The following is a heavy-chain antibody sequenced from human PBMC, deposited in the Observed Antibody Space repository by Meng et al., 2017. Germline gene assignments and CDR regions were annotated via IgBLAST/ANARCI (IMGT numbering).Heavy chain of an antibody. CDR2: INPNSGGT. J-gene: IGHJ4*02. D-gene: IGHD6-19*01. CDR3: ARDLVAGDLFDY. Sequence: ASVKVSCKASGYTFTGYYMHWVRQAPGQGLEWMGRINPNSGGTNYAQKFQGRVTITRDTSISTAYMELSRLRSDDTAVYYCARDLVAGDLFDYWGQGTLVTVSS. V-gene: IGHV1-2*06. CDR1: GYTFTGYY.